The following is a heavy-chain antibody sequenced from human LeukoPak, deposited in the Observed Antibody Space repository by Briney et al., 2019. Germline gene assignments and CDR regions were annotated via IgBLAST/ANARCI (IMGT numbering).Heavy chain of an antibody. CDR2: IYTSGST. V-gene: IGHV4-61*02. J-gene: IGHJ6*02. CDR3: AGDPGYSGTYGMDV. D-gene: IGHD6-13*01. Sequence: SQTLSLTCTVSGGSISSGSYYWSWIRQPAGKGLEWIGRIYTSGSTNYNPSLKSRVTISVDTSKTQFSLKLSSVTAADTAVYYCAGDPGYSGTYGMDVWGQGTTVTVSS. CDR1: GGSISSGSYY.